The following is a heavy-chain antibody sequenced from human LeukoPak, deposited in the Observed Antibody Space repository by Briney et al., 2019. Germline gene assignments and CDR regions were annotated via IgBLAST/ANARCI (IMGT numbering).Heavy chain of an antibody. CDR2: IYYSGST. J-gene: IGHJ4*02. CDR3: ARDQGSYPYYFDY. CDR1: GDSIGSGGYY. D-gene: IGHD1-26*01. Sequence: SQTLSLTCTVSGDSIGSGGYYWSWIRQHPGKGLEWIGYIYYSGSTYYNPSLKSRVTISVDTSKNQFSLKLSSVTAADTAVYYCARDQGSYPYYFDYWGQGTLVTVSS. V-gene: IGHV4-31*03.